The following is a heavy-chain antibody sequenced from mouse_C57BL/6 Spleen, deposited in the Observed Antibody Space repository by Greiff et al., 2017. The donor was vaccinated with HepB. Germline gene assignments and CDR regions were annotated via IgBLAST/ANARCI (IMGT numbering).Heavy chain of an antibody. CDR3: ARGGPRSPITTVGAGDYFDY. Sequence: VQLKESGPGLVKPSQSLSLTCSVTGYSITSGYYWNWIRQFPGNKLEWMGYISYDGSNNYNPSLKNRIYITRDTSKNQFFLKLNSVPTEDTATYYGARGGPRSPITTVGAGDYFDYWGQGTTLTVSS. D-gene: IGHD1-1*01. J-gene: IGHJ2*01. V-gene: IGHV3-6*01. CDR1: GYSITSGYY. CDR2: ISYDGSN.